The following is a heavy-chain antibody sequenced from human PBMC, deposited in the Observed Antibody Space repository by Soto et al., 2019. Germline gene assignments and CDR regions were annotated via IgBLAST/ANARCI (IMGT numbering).Heavy chain of an antibody. V-gene: IGHV4-34*01. CDR2: INHSGST. D-gene: IGHD2-15*01. CDR3: ARQCRGVTCHWFVP. J-gene: IGHJ5*02. CDR1: GGSFSGYY. Sequence: SETLSLTCAVYGGSFSGYYWTWIRQPPGKGLEWIGEINHSGSTNYNPSLKSRVTISVDTSKNQFSLTLTSVTAADTAVYYCARQCRGVTCHWFVPWGQGTLVTVAS.